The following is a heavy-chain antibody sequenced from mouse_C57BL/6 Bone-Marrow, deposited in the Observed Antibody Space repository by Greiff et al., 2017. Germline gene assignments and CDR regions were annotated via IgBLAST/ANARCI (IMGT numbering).Heavy chain of an antibody. V-gene: IGHV1-64*01. CDR1: GYTFTNYW. Sequence: QVQLQQPGAELVKPGASVKLSCKASGYTFTNYWMHWVKQRPGQGLEWIGMMHPNGGSPDYNEKFKSEATLSVDKSSRTAYMELSSLTSEDSAVYYCARSYDYDDYTMDYWGQGTSVIVSS. D-gene: IGHD2-4*01. CDR3: ARSYDYDDYTMDY. CDR2: MHPNGGSP. J-gene: IGHJ4*01.